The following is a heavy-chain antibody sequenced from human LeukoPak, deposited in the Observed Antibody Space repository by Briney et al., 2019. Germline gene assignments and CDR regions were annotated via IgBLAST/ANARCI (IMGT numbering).Heavy chain of an antibody. D-gene: IGHD3-10*02. V-gene: IGHV3-7*01. Sequence: TGGSLRLSCAASGFTFSNYWMTWVRQAPGKGLEWVASIKQDGSQTHYVDSVMGRFTISRDNAQNSLYLQMNSLRAEDTAVYYCAELGITMIGGVWGKGTTVTISS. CDR1: GFTFSNYW. CDR3: AELGITMIGGV. J-gene: IGHJ6*04. CDR2: IKQDGSQT.